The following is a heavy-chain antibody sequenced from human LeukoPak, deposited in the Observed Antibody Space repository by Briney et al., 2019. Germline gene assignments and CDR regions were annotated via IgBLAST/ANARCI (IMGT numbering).Heavy chain of an antibody. J-gene: IGHJ4*02. CDR1: GFTASSNY. V-gene: IGHV3-53*01. CDR3: ARNGYCSSTSCSSFDY. Sequence: GGSLRLSCAASGFTASSNYISSVRPAPGKGLEWVSVIYSGGSTYYADSVKGRFTISRDNSKNTLYLQMNSLRAEDTAVYYCARNGYCSSTSCSSFDYWGQGTLVTVSS. D-gene: IGHD2-2*01. CDR2: IYSGGST.